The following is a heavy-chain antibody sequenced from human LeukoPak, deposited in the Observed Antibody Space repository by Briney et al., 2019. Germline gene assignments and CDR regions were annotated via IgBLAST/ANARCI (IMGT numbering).Heavy chain of an antibody. CDR2: ISPTNSFL. D-gene: IGHD3-16*01. J-gene: IGHJ3*02. V-gene: IGHV3-21*01. CDR1: GFTFSDYA. Sequence: GGSLRLSCAASGFTFSDYAMIWVRQAPGKGLEWVSYISPTNSFLYYSDSVRGRFTITRDNAKNSLYLQMNSLRAEDTAVYYCAKDSRIMITFGGVHDAFDIWGQGTMVTVSS. CDR3: AKDSRIMITFGGVHDAFDI.